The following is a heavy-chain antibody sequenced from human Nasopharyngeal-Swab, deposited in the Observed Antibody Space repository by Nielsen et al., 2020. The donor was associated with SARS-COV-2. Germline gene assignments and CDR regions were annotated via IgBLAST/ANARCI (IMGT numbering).Heavy chain of an antibody. D-gene: IGHD5-18*01. J-gene: IGHJ4*02. CDR3: ARAYVQLWSGGY. V-gene: IGHV3-23*01. Sequence: GESLKISCAASGFTFSSYAMSWVRQAPGKGLEWVSAISGSGGSTYYADSVKGRFTISRDNAKNSLYLQMNSLRAEDTAVYYCARAYVQLWSGGYWGQGTLVTVSS. CDR1: GFTFSSYA. CDR2: ISGSGGST.